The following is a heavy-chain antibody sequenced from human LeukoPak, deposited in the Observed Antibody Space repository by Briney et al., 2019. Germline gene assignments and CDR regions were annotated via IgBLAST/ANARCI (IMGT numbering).Heavy chain of an antibody. J-gene: IGHJ3*02. V-gene: IGHV4-39*07. Sequence: PSETLSLTCTGSGGSISSSSYYWGWIRQPPGTGLEWIGCIYYSGSTYYNLSLKSRVTISVDTSKNQFSLKLSSVTTAAPALYYCARNFPDAFDIWGQGTMVTVSS. CDR2: IYYSGST. CDR1: GGSISSSSYY. CDR3: ARNFPDAFDI.